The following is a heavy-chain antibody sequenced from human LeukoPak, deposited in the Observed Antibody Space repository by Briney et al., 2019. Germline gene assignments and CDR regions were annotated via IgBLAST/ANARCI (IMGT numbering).Heavy chain of an antibody. J-gene: IGHJ4*02. CDR1: GGSFSGYY. D-gene: IGHD4-23*01. Sequence: SETLSLTCAVYGGSFSGYYWSWIRQPPGKGLEWIGEINHSGSTNYNPSLKSRVTLSVDTSKNQFSLKLSSVTAADTAVYYCARRRTTVVTSYYFDYWGQGTLVTVSS. CDR2: INHSGST. CDR3: ARRRTTVVTSYYFDY. V-gene: IGHV4-34*01.